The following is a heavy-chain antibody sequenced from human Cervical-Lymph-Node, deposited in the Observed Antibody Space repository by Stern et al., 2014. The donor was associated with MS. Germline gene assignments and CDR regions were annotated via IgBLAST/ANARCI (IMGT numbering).Heavy chain of an antibody. CDR2: IYWDEDK. Sequence: QVTLKESGPTLVKPTQTLTLTCTFSGFSLSTSGVGVGWIRPPPGKAREWLALIYWDEDKRYSPSPESALTITKDTSKNRVFLTMTNMDPVDTATYYCAHLTTATALDYWGQGTLVTVSS. J-gene: IGHJ4*02. D-gene: IGHD1-1*01. CDR1: GFSLSTSGVG. CDR3: AHLTTATALDY. V-gene: IGHV2-5*02.